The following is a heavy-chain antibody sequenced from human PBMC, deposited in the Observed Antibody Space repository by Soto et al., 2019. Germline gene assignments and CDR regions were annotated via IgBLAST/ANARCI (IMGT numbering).Heavy chain of an antibody. V-gene: IGHV3-48*02. CDR2: ISSSSSTI. J-gene: IGHJ6*02. CDR3: ARDLFLEWLLSHYGMDV. D-gene: IGHD3-3*01. Sequence: VGSLILSCAASGFTFSSYSMNWVRQAPGKGLEWVSYISSSSSTIYYADSVKGRFTISRDNAKNSLYLQMNSLRDEDTAVYYCARDLFLEWLLSHYGMDVWGQGTTVTVSS. CDR1: GFTFSSYS.